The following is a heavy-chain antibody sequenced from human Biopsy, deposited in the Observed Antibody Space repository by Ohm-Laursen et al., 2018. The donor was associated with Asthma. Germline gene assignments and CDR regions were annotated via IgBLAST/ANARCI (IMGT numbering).Heavy chain of an antibody. CDR3: ARHWDWGSFFDY. V-gene: IGHV4-39*01. D-gene: IGHD7-27*01. CDR2: ISYTGSA. CDR1: GGSMSSSSYY. Sequence: GTLSLTCTVSGGSMSSSSYYWGWIRQPPGKGLEWMGSISYTGSAYHNPSLKRRVTISGDTSKNHFSLRLSSVTAADTAVYYCARHWDWGSFFDYWGQGTPVTVSS. J-gene: IGHJ4*02.